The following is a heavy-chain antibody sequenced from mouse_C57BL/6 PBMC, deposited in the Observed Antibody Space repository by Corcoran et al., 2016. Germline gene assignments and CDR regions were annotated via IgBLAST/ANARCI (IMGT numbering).Heavy chain of an antibody. CDR2: INTYSGVP. Sequence: QIQLVQSGPELKKPGETVKISCKASGYTFTNYGMSWVKQAPGKGLKWMGWINTYSGVPTYADDFKGRFAFSLETSASTAYLQINNLKNEDTATYFCARDDGYQWFAYWCQGTLVTVSA. J-gene: IGHJ3*01. CDR3: ARDDGYQWFAY. CDR1: GYTFTNYG. D-gene: IGHD2-3*01. V-gene: IGHV9-3*01.